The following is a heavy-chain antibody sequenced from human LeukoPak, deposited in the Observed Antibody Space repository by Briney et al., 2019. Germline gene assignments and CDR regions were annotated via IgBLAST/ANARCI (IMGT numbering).Heavy chain of an antibody. V-gene: IGHV3-23*01. Sequence: GGSLRLSCTASGFIFSSFAMNWVRQAPGKGLEWVSGISASGGNTNYADSVKGRFAISRDNSQNTLYLQMDSLRAEDTAIYYCAKDFYESSGYSFDYWGQGTLVAVSS. J-gene: IGHJ4*02. CDR1: GFIFSSFA. CDR3: AKDFYESSGYSFDY. D-gene: IGHD3-22*01. CDR2: ISASGGNT.